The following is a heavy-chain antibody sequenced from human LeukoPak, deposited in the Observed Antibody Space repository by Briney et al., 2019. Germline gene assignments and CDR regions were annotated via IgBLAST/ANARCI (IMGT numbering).Heavy chain of an antibody. Sequence: GGSLRLSCAASGFTLSNHDINWVRQAPGKGLEWVSFISSSSSTIYYADSVKGRFTISRDNAKNSLYLQMDSLRAEDTAVYCCARDWALDYWGQGTLVTVSS. D-gene: IGHD7-27*01. CDR2: ISSSSSTI. V-gene: IGHV3-48*04. CDR3: ARDWALDY. J-gene: IGHJ4*02. CDR1: GFTLSNHD.